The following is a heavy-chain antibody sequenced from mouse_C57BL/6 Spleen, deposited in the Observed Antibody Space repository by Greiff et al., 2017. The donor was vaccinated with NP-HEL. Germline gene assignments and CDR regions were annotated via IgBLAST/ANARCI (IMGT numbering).Heavy chain of an antibody. Sequence: QVQLQQPGAELVMPGASVKLSCKASGYTFTSYWMHWVKQRPGQGLEWIGEIDPSDSYTNYNQKFKGKSTLTVDKSSSTAYMQLSSLTSEDSAVYYCARSNYYGSTQFAYWGQGTLVTVSA. V-gene: IGHV1-69*01. D-gene: IGHD1-1*01. CDR2: IDPSDSYT. J-gene: IGHJ3*01. CDR1: GYTFTSYW. CDR3: ARSNYYGSTQFAY.